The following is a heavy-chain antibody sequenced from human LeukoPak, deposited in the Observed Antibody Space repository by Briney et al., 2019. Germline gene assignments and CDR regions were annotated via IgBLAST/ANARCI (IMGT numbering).Heavy chain of an antibody. V-gene: IGHV1-24*01. CDR1: GGTFSSYA. CDR3: ATYSGYALHDAFDI. D-gene: IGHD5-12*01. Sequence: ASVKVSCKASGGTFSSYAISWVRQAPGKGLEWMGGFDPEDGEAIYAQKFQGRVTMTEDTSTDTAYMELSSLRSEDTAVYYCATYSGYALHDAFDIWGQGTMVTVSS. CDR2: FDPEDGEA. J-gene: IGHJ3*02.